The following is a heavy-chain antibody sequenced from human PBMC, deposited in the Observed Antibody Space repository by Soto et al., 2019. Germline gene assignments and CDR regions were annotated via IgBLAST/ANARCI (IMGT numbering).Heavy chain of an antibody. J-gene: IGHJ4*02. D-gene: IGHD3-16*01. CDR3: ATGEQWPAFDY. CDR2: IYSGDNV. Sequence: GSLRLSCAASGFTVSRNFMSWVRQAPGKGLEWVSVIYSGDNVNYADSVRGRFTISRDSSRNSLSLQMNSLGAEDTAVYYCATGEQWPAFDYWGQGALVTVSS. V-gene: IGHV3-53*01. CDR1: GFTVSRNF.